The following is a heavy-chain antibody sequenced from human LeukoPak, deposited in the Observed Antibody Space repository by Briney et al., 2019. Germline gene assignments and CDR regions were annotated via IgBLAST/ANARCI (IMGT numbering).Heavy chain of an antibody. D-gene: IGHD6-13*01. V-gene: IGHV4-59*08. J-gene: IGHJ4*02. CDR2: IHYSGST. CDR3: ARHRSFYSSSCWNY. CDR1: GSMYNYY. Sequence: KSSETLSLTCTVSGSMYNYYWSWIRQPPGKGLEWIGYIHYSGSTNYNPSLESRVTMSLDTSKNQVSLKLNSVTAADTAVYYCARHRSFYSSSCWNYWGQGTLVTVSS.